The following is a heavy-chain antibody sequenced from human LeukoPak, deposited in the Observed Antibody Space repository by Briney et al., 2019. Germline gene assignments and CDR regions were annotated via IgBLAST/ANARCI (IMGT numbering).Heavy chain of an antibody. CDR2: ISGSGGST. D-gene: IGHD2-2*01. CDR1: GFTFSSYA. J-gene: IGHJ5*02. V-gene: IGHV3-23*01. Sequence: AGGSLRLSCAASGFTFSSYAMSWVRQAPGKGLEWVSAISGSGGSTYYADSVKGRFTISGDNAKNSLNLQMNSLRAEDTAVYYCATSSNAPGNHWGQGTLVTVSS. CDR3: ATSSNAPGNH.